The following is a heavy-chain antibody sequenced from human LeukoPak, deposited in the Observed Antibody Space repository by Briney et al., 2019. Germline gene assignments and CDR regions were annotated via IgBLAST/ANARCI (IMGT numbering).Heavy chain of an antibody. CDR3: AKDKGSTSSNCFNH. J-gene: IGHJ4*02. CDR1: GFRFSIFA. D-gene: IGHD2-2*01. CDR2: VSSSGGIP. Sequence: GGSLRLSCEASGFRFSIFAMSWVRLTPGKGLEWVSSVSSSGGIPHYADAVKGRFTISRDNSQNTLYLHMNSLRGEDTAVYYCAKDKGSTSSNCFNHWGQGTLVTVSS. V-gene: IGHV3-23*01.